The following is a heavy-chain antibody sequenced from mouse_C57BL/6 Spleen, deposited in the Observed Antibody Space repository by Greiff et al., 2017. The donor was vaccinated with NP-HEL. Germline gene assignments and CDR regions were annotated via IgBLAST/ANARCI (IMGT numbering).Heavy chain of an antibody. Sequence: QVQLQQPGAELVKPGASVKLSCKASGYTFTSYWMHWVKQRPGQGLEWIGMIHPNSGSTNYNEKFKSKATLTVDKSSSTAYMQLSSLTSEDSAVYYGARPNYYGSSYSHWYFDVWGTGTTVTVSS. D-gene: IGHD1-1*01. CDR3: ARPNYYGSSYSHWYFDV. CDR1: GYTFTSYW. J-gene: IGHJ1*03. CDR2: IHPNSGST. V-gene: IGHV1-64*01.